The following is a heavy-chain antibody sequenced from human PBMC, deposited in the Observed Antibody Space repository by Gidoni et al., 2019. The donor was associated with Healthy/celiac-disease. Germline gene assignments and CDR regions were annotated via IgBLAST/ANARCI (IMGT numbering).Heavy chain of an antibody. Sequence: QVQLQEAGPGLVKTSETLSLTCTVSGGSISSYYWSWIRQPPGKGLEWIVYIYYSGSTNYHPSLKSRVTISVDTSKNQFSLKLSSVTAADTAVYYCARGPYRLGGPDYWGQGTLVTVSS. CDR3: ARGPYRLGGPDY. J-gene: IGHJ4*02. CDR1: GGSISSYY. V-gene: IGHV4-59*01. CDR2: IYYSGST. D-gene: IGHD2-2*01.